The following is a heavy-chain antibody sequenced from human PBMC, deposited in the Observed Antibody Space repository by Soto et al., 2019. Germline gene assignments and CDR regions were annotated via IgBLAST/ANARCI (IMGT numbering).Heavy chain of an antibody. CDR3: ARVVRYSISPSCYTGGFDP. V-gene: IGHV1-69*01. CDR2: IIPIFGTA. CDR1: GGTFSSYA. J-gene: IGHJ5*02. D-gene: IGHD2-2*02. Sequence: QVQLVQSGAEVKKPGSSVKVSCKSSGGTFSSYAISWVRQAPGQGLEWMGGIIPIFGTANYAQKCQGRVTITAEESTSTAYMEVSSMRSEDKAVDYCARVVRYSISPSCYTGGFDPWGQGTLVTVSS.